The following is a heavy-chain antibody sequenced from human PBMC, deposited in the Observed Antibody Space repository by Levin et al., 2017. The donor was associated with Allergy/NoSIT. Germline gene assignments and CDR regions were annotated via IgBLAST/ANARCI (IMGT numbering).Heavy chain of an antibody. CDR3: AHRPPTYYCPAGSPPFDH. CDR2: IYWDDDK. D-gene: IGHD2-8*02. CDR1: GFSLSTLGVG. J-gene: IGHJ4*01. Sequence: SGPTLVKPTQTLTLTCTFSGFSLSTLGVGVGWIRQPPGKALEWLTIIYWDDDKRDNPSLRSRLTITKDTSRNQEVLTMTNMDPVDTATYSCAHRPPTYYCPAGSPPFDHWGHGILVNVSS. V-gene: IGHV2-5*02.